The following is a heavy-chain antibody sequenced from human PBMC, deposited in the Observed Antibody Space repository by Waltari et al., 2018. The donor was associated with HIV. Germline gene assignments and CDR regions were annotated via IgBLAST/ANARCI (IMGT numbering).Heavy chain of an antibody. CDR3: ARSPGYCGGDCYLDY. CDR2: IYTSGST. Sequence: QVQLQESGPGLVKPSQTLSLTCTVSGGSISSGSYYWSWIRQPAGKGLEWIGRIYTSGSTNYNPSLKSRVTISVDTSKNQFSLKLSSVTAADTAVYYCARSPGYCGGDCYLDYWGQGTLVTVSS. CDR1: GGSISSGSYY. J-gene: IGHJ4*02. V-gene: IGHV4-61*02. D-gene: IGHD2-21*02.